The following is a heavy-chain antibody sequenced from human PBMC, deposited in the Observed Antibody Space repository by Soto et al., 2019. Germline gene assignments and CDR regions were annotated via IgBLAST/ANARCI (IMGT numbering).Heavy chain of an antibody. Sequence: PSETLSLTCTVSGDSLSSATYSWSWIRQPPGKGLEWVGFIYRSGVTSYNPPLDSRVTISLDRSTNQCSLKLTSVTAADTAVYFCAGMPYTSGLRFDPWGPGTLVTVSS. V-gene: IGHV4-30-2*01. CDR2: IYRSGVT. D-gene: IGHD6-19*01. CDR1: GDSLSSATYS. J-gene: IGHJ5*02. CDR3: AGMPYTSGLRFDP.